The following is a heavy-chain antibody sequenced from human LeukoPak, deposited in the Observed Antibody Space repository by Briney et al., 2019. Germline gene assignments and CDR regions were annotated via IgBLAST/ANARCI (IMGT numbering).Heavy chain of an antibody. CDR2: IYQSGRT. J-gene: IGHJ5*02. Sequence: SETLSLTCTVSGGSISSGGYYWSWLRQPPGKGLEWIGSIYQSGRTYYNPSLKSRVTISVDTSKNQFSLKLSSVTAADTAVYYCARDRPSRGWFDPWGQGTLVTVSS. D-gene: IGHD6-6*01. V-gene: IGHV4-39*07. CDR3: ARDRPSRGWFDP. CDR1: GGSISSGGYY.